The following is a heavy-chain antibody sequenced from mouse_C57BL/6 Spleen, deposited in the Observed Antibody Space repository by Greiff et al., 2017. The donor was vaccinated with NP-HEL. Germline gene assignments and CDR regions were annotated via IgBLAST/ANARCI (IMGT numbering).Heavy chain of an antibody. D-gene: IGHD2-2*01. Sequence: QVQLQQPGTELVKPGASVKLSCKASGYTFTSYWMHWVKQRPGQGLEWIGNINPSNGGTNYNEKLKSTATLTVNKSSSTASMQLSSLTSEDSSVYYCAREGYVYAMDYWGQGSSVTVPS. CDR3: AREGYVYAMDY. CDR2: INPSNGGT. V-gene: IGHV1-53*01. CDR1: GYTFTSYW. J-gene: IGHJ4*01.